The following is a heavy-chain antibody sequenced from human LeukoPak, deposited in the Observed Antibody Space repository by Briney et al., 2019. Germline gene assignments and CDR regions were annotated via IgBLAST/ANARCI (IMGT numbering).Heavy chain of an antibody. Sequence: SETLSLTCSVSGDSISSGDHYWTWFRQPPGKGLEWIGYIYSSGGAFYNPSLKSRVTISVDTSKNQFSLKLSSVTAADTAVYYCARGRGGYGSGSYWFDPWGQGTLVTVSS. CDR2: IYSSGGA. CDR3: ARGRGGYGSGSYWFDP. V-gene: IGHV4-30-4*08. J-gene: IGHJ5*02. D-gene: IGHD3-10*01. CDR1: GDSISSGDHY.